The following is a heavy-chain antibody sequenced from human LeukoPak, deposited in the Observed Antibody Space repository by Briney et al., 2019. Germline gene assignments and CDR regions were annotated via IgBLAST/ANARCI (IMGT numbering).Heavy chain of an antibody. Sequence: GRSLRLSCAASGFTFSSYGMHWVRQAPGKGLEWVAVISYDGSNKYYADSVKGRFTISRDNSKNTLYLQMNSLRAEDTAVYYCAKDPSDFCGGDCYMGYWGQGTLVTVSS. D-gene: IGHD2-21*02. CDR3: AKDPSDFCGGDCYMGY. CDR2: ISYDGSNK. CDR1: GFTFSSYG. J-gene: IGHJ4*02. V-gene: IGHV3-30*18.